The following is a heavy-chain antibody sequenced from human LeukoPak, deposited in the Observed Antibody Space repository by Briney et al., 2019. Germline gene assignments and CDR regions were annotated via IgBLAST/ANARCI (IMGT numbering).Heavy chain of an antibody. J-gene: IGHJ4*02. CDR1: GGSISSYY. CDR3: ARVSGGSLYYFDY. V-gene: IGHV4-4*07. CDR2: IYTSGST. Sequence: PSETLSLTCTVSGGSISSYYWSWIRQPAGKGLEWIGRIYTSGSTNYNPSLKSRVTISVDKSKNQYSRKLSSVTAADTAVYYCARVSGGSLYYFDYWGQGTLVTVSS. D-gene: IGHD2-15*01.